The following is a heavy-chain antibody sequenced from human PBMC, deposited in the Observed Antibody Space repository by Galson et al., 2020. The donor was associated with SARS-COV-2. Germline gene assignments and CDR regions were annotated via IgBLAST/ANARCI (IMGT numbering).Heavy chain of an antibody. V-gene: IGHV3-9*01. Sequence: GGSLRLSCAASGFTFDDYAMHWVRQTPGKGLEWVSGISWNSDFIAYADSVKGRFTISRDNAKNSLFLQMSSLRPEDTAFYYCVKDIYLMVGGTYFDYWGQGTLVTVSS. CDR1: GFTFDDYA. D-gene: IGHD3-10*02. CDR2: ISWNSDFI. J-gene: IGHJ4*02. CDR3: VKDIYLMVGGTYFDY.